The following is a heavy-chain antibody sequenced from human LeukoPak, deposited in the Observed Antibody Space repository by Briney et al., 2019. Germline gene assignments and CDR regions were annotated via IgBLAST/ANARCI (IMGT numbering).Heavy chain of an antibody. D-gene: IGHD2-21*01. CDR3: ARDIRRSYWYFDL. Sequence: ASVRVSCKAFGYTFTDYYLHWVRQAPGQGPEWMEWINPDSGGTKYAQKFQGRVTMTRDTSVNTAYMELSRVTSDDTAVYYCARDIRRSYWYFDLWGRGTLVTVSS. J-gene: IGHJ2*01. V-gene: IGHV1-2*02. CDR2: INPDSGGT. CDR1: GYTFTDYY.